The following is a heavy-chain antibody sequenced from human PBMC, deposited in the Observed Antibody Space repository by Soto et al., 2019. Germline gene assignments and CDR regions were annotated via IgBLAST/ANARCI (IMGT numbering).Heavy chain of an antibody. CDR1: GYTFTGYY. CDR3: ARVSSNSSAAGGFDY. V-gene: IGHV1-2*04. Sequence: ASVKVSCKASGYTFTGYYMHWVRQAPGQGLEWMGWINPNSGGTNYAQKFQGWVTMTRDTSISTAYMELSRLRSDDTAVYYCARVSSNSSAAGGFDYRGQRTLHTVSS. J-gene: IGHJ4*02. D-gene: IGHD6-6*01. CDR2: INPNSGGT.